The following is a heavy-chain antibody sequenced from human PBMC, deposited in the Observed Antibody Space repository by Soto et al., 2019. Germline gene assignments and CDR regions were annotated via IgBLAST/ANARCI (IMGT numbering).Heavy chain of an antibody. CDR1: GFTFSSYG. J-gene: IGHJ4*02. Sequence: PGGSLRLSCAASGFTFSSYGMHWVRQAPGKGLEWVAVIWYDGSNKYYADSVKGRFTISRDNSKNTLYLQMNSLRAEDTAVYYCARDRWLHNDRYFDYWGQGTLVTVSS. CDR2: IWYDGSNK. D-gene: IGHD5-12*01. CDR3: ARDRWLHNDRYFDY. V-gene: IGHV3-33*01.